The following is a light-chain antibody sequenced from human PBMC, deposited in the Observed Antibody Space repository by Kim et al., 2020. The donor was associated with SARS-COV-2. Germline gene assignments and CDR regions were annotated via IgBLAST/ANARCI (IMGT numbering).Light chain of an antibody. CDR3: LQDYIYPWT. CDR2: AAS. CDR1: QDIRND. J-gene: IGKJ1*01. V-gene: IGKV1-6*01. Sequence: ASVGDRVTIPCQASQDIRNDLGWDQQKPGKAPNLLIYAASSLQAGVPSRFSGSGSGTDFTLTISSLQPEDFATYYCLQDYIYPWTFGQGTKVEIK.